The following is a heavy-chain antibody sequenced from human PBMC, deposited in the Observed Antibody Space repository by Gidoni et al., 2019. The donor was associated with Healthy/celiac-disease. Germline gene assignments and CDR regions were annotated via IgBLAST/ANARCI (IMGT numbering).Heavy chain of an antibody. CDR3: ARNPRHNVVVVAATLVPDY. Sequence: QVQLVQSGAEVTKPGAAVKVPCQASGYTFTGYYMHWVRQAPGQGLERMGWINPNGGGTNNEQKFQGRVTMTRDTSTSTAYMEMSRLRPDDTAVYYGARNPRHNVVVVAATLVPDYWGQGTLVTVSA. J-gene: IGHJ4*02. CDR2: INPNGGGT. V-gene: IGHV1-2*02. D-gene: IGHD2-15*01. CDR1: GYTFTGYY.